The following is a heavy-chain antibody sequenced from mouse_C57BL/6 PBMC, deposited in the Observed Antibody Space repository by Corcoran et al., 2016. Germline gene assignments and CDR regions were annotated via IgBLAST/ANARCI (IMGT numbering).Heavy chain of an antibody. CDR3: ASRYYYGSSHVRWYFDV. CDR2: ILPGSGST. CDR1: GYTFTGYW. D-gene: IGHD1-1*01. Sequence: QVQLQQSGAELMKPGASVKLSCKATGYTFTGYWIEWVKQRPGHGLEWIGEILPGSGSTNYNEKFKGKATFTADTSSNTAYMQLSSLTTEDSAIYYCASRYYYGSSHVRWYFDVWGTGTTVTVSS. J-gene: IGHJ1*03. V-gene: IGHV1-9*01.